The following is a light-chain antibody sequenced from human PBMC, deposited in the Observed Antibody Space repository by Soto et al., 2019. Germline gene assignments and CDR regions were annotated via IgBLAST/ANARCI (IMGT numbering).Light chain of an antibody. J-gene: IGKJ1*01. CDR3: QQYNNWPPWT. CDR2: GAS. V-gene: IGKV3D-15*01. CDR1: QSVSSN. Sequence: EIVMTQSPATLSVSPGERATLSCRASQSVSSNLAWYQQKPGQAPRLLIYGASTRATGIPARFSGSGSGTEVTLTISSLQSEAFAVYCCQQYNNWPPWTFGQGTKVEIK.